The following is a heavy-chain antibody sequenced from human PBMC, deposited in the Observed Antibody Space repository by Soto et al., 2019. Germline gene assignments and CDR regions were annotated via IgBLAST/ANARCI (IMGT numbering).Heavy chain of an antibody. D-gene: IGHD3-22*01. CDR2: INAGNGNT. CDR3: ARRGDSSGYYYLFAY. V-gene: IGHV1-3*01. CDR1: GYTFTSYA. J-gene: IGHJ4*02. Sequence: ASVKVSCKASGYTFTSYAMHWVRQAPGQRLEWMGWINAGNGNTKYSQKFQGRVTITRDTSASTAYMELSSLRSEDTAVYYCARRGDSSGYYYLFAYWARRTRVPVSS.